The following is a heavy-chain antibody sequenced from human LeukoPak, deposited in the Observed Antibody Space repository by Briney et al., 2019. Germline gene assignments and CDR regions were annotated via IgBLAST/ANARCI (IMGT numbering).Heavy chain of an antibody. V-gene: IGHV1-18*01. CDR3: ARDPLYTSSWYVVPDY. CDR2: ISAYNGNT. Sequence: GASVKVSCKASGYTFTSYGINWVRQAPGQGLEWMGWISAYNGNTKYAQKLQGRVTMTTDTSTSTAYMELRRLRSDDTAVYYCARDPLYTSSWYVVPDYWGQGTLVTVSS. CDR1: GYTFTSYG. D-gene: IGHD6-13*01. J-gene: IGHJ4*02.